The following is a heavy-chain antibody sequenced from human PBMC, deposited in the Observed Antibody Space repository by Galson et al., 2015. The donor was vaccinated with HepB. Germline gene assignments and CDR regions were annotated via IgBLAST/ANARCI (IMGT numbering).Heavy chain of an antibody. D-gene: IGHD5-24*01. V-gene: IGHV6-1*01. CDR1: GDSVSSNSSL. J-gene: IGHJ4*02. CDR3: ARVLRPRKGYKSPFDY. Sequence: CAISGDSVSSNSSLWNWIRQSPSRGLEWLGRTYYRSKWNNDYAVSVKGRISITSDTSKNHFSLQLNPVTPEDTAVYFCARVLRPRKGYKSPFDYWGQGTLVTVSS. CDR2: TYYRSKWNN.